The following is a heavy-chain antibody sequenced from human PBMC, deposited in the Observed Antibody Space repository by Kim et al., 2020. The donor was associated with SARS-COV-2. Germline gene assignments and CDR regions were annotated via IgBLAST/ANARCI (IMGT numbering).Heavy chain of an antibody. CDR2: IYTSGST. V-gene: IGHV4-4*07. J-gene: IGHJ5*02. Sequence: SETLSLTCTVSGGSISSYYWSWIRQPAGKGLEWIGRIYTSGSTNYNPSLKSRVTMSVDTSKNQFSLKLSSVTAADTAVYYCAREGIAAAGISNWFDPWGQGTLVTVSS. D-gene: IGHD6-13*01. CDR3: AREGIAAAGISNWFDP. CDR1: GGSISSYY.